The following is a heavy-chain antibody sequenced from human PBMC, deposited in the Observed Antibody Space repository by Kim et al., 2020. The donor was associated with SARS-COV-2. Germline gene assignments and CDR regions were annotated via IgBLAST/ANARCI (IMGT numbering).Heavy chain of an antibody. Sequence: NPSLKRRVTVSMDTSKNLFSLALTSVTAADTAVYYCAKICGGDCYGSFDIWGQGTMVTVSS. J-gene: IGHJ3*02. D-gene: IGHD2-21*02. CDR3: AKICGGDCYGSFDI. V-gene: IGHV4-59*01.